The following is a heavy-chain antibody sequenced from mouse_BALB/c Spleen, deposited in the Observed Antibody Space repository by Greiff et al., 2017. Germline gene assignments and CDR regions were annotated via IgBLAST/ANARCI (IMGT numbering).Heavy chain of an antibody. D-gene: IGHD2-4*01. Sequence: EVQLVESGGGLVKPGGSLKLSCAASGFTFSSYAMSWVRQTPEKRLEWVASISSGGSTYYPDSVKGRFTISRDNARNILYLQMSSLRSEDTAMYYCADYYDYDGGFAYWGQGTLVTVSA. CDR3: ADYYDYDGGFAY. CDR1: GFTFSSYA. J-gene: IGHJ3*01. CDR2: ISSGGST. V-gene: IGHV5-6-5*01.